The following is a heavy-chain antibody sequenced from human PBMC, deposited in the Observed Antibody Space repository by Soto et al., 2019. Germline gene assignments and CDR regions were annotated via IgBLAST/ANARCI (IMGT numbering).Heavy chain of an antibody. CDR3: GAAPDIVVVPSAIRLGMDV. J-gene: IGHJ6*02. CDR2: INAGNGNT. CDR1: GYTFTSYA. V-gene: IGHV1-3*01. Sequence: GASVKVSCKASGYTFTSYAMHWVRQAPGQRLEWMGWINAGNGNTKYSQKFQGRVTITRDTSASTAYTELSSLRSEDTAVYYCGAAPDIVVVPSAIRLGMDVCGQGTTVTVSS. D-gene: IGHD2-2*02.